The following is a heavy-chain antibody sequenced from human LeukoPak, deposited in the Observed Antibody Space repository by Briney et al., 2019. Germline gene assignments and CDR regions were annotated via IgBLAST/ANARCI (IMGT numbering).Heavy chain of an antibody. V-gene: IGHV3-11*01. CDR3: ARSRTRDVFDI. Sequence: GGSLRLSCAASGFTFSDYYMIWIRQAPGKGLEWVSYISSSSSTIYYADSVKGRFTISRDNAKNSLYLQMSSLRAEDTAVYYCARSRTRDVFDIWGQGTMVTASS. J-gene: IGHJ3*02. CDR2: ISSSSSTI. CDR1: GFTFSDYY.